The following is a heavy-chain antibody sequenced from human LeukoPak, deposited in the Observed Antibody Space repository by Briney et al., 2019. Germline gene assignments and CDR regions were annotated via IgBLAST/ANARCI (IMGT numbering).Heavy chain of an antibody. CDR1: GFTFSSYW. CDR2: INQDGSEK. V-gene: IGHV3-7*01. J-gene: IGHJ4*02. D-gene: IGHD6-25*01. CDR3: ARDGSPFDS. Sequence: GGSLRLSCAASGFTFSSYWMSWVRQAPGKGLEWVVNINQDGSEKYYVDSVKGRFTISRDNAKKSLYLQMNSLRAEDTAVYYCARDGSPFDSWGQGTLVTVSS.